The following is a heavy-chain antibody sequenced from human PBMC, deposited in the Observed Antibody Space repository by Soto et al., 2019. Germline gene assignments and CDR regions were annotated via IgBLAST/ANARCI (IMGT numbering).Heavy chain of an antibody. CDR1: GGSVSSGRYY. CDR3: ARSGGGSGWL. J-gene: IGHJ4*02. V-gene: IGHV4-61*01. D-gene: IGHD6-13*01. Sequence: PSETLSLTCTVSGGSVSSGRYYWSWIRQPPGKALEWIAYIYYSGSTNYNPSLKSRVTISRDTSKNQFSLKLTSVTAADTAVYYCARSGGGSGWLGGQGTLVTVSS. CDR2: IYYSGST.